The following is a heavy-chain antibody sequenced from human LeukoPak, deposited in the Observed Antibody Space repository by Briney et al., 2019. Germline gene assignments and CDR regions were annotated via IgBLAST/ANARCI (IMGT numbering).Heavy chain of an antibody. CDR3: AKDNYDFWSGPIDY. Sequence: AGGSLRLSCAASGFTFSTYGMNWVRQAPGKGLEWVSGISPSGGITYYTDSVKGRFTISRDNSKNTLYLQMNSLRAEDTAVYYCAKDNYDFWSGPIDYWGQGTLVTVSS. V-gene: IGHV3-23*01. D-gene: IGHD3-3*01. CDR2: ISPSGGIT. J-gene: IGHJ4*02. CDR1: GFTFSTYG.